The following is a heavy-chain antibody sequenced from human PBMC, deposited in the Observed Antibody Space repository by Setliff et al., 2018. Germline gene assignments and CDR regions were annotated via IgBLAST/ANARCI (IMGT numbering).Heavy chain of an antibody. CDR1: GFTFSASP. CDR2: FSGSGVDT. V-gene: IGHV3-23*01. Sequence: PGGSLRLSCAASGFTFSASPMSWVRQAPGKGLEWVSTFSGSGVDTYYADSVKGRFTISRDYSKNTLFLQMNSLRAEDTAVYYCAKDLAHYYGSGSSPSDYWGQGTLVTVSS. D-gene: IGHD3-10*01. CDR3: AKDLAHYYGSGSSPSDY. J-gene: IGHJ4*02.